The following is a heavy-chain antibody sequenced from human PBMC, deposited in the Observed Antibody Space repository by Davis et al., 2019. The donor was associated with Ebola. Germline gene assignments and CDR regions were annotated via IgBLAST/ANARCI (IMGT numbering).Heavy chain of an antibody. J-gene: IGHJ4*02. D-gene: IGHD3-22*01. Sequence: ESLKISCVASGFTFRSYWMSWVRQSPGMGLEWIGEINHSGISSYNPALKTRVRMSVDPSKNQFSLRLRSVTAADTAVYYCARGSVKMDSWGQGILVTVSS. CDR2: INHSGIS. CDR1: GFTFRSYW. V-gene: IGHV4-34*01. CDR3: ARGSVKMDS.